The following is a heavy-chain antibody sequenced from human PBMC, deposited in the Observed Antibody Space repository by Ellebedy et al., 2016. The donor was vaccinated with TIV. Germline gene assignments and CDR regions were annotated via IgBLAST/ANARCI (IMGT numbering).Heavy chain of an antibody. CDR2: ISSSSSTI. V-gene: IGHV3-48*01. CDR3: ARAGGIVVVPAPMDV. D-gene: IGHD2-2*01. Sequence: PGGSLRLSCAASGFTFSSYSMNWVRQAPGKGLEWVSYISSSSSTIYYADSVKGRFTISRDNSKNTLYLQMNRLRAEDTAVYYCARAGGIVVVPAPMDVWGQGTTVTVSS. CDR1: GFTFSSYS. J-gene: IGHJ6*02.